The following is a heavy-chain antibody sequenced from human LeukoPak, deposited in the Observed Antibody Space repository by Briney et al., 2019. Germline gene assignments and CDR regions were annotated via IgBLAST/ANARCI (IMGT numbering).Heavy chain of an antibody. J-gene: IGHJ3*01. CDR1: GFTFSSYW. CDR3: ARDVYDTGRGAFDV. D-gene: IGHD3-10*01. V-gene: IGHV3-74*01. CDR2: VNTDGSST. Sequence: PGGSLRLSCTASGFTFSSYWMHWVRQAPGKGLVWVSRVNTDGSSTSYADSVKGRFTISRDNAKNSLFLQMNSLRAEDTAVYYCARDVYDTGRGAFDVLGQGTMVTVS.